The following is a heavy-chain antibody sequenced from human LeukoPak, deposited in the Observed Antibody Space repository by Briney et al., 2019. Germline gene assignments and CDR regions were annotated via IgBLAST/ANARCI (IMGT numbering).Heavy chain of an antibody. CDR2: IYSGGNT. Sequence: GGSLRLSCAASGFTVSSNYMSWVRQAPGKGLEWVSVIYSGGNTYYTDSVKGRFTISRDNSKNTLYLQMNSLRPEDTAVYYCARGGYSSGWFHAFDIWGQRDNGHRLF. D-gene: IGHD6-19*01. J-gene: IGHJ3*02. CDR1: GFTVSSNY. V-gene: IGHV3-66*02. CDR3: ARGGYSSGWFHAFDI.